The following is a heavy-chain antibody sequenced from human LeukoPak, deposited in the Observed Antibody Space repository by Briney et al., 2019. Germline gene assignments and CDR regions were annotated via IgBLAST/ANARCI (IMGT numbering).Heavy chain of an antibody. Sequence: SVKVSCTASGGTFSSYAISWVRQAPGQGLEWMGGIIPIFGTANYAQKFQGRVTITADESTSTAYMELSSLRSEDTAVYYCARVKDYGGNSVGFDYWGQGTLVTVSP. D-gene: IGHD4-23*01. CDR2: IIPIFGTA. CDR3: ARVKDYGGNSVGFDY. V-gene: IGHV1-69*13. J-gene: IGHJ4*02. CDR1: GGTFSSYA.